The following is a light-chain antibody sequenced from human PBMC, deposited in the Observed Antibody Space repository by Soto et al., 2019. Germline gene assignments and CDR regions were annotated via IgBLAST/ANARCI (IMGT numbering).Light chain of an antibody. V-gene: IGLV1-47*01. CDR1: SSNIGSNY. J-gene: IGLJ2*01. CDR2: RNN. Sequence: QSVLTQPPSASGTPGQRVTSSCSGSSSNIGSNYVYWYQQLPGTAPKLLIYRNNQRPSGVPDRFSGSKSGTSASLAISGLRSEDEADYYCAAWDDSLSGRGVVFGGGTKLTVL. CDR3: AAWDDSLSGRGVV.